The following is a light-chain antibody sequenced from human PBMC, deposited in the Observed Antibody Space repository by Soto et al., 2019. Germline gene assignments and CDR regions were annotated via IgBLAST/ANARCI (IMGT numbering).Light chain of an antibody. J-gene: IGKJ1*01. CDR3: QQYGNSRGT. Sequence: EIVLTQSPGTLSLSPGERATLSCMASQSVSSSYLAWYQQKPGQAPRLLIYNASSRATGIPDRFSGSGSGTDFTLTISRLEPEDFAVYYCQQYGNSRGTFGQGTKV. CDR2: NAS. V-gene: IGKV3-20*01. CDR1: QSVSSSY.